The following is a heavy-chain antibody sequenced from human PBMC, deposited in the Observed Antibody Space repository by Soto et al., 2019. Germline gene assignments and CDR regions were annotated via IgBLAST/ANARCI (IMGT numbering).Heavy chain of an antibody. J-gene: IGHJ4*02. V-gene: IGHV3-21*01. D-gene: IGHD3-22*01. Sequence: GGSLRLSCAASGFTFSSYSMNWVRQAPGKGLEWVSSISSSSSYIYYADSVKGRFTISRDNAKNSLYLPMNSLRAEDTALYYCARGLHYYDSSVYYGYWGQGTLVTV. CDR2: ISSSSSYI. CDR3: ARGLHYYDSSVYYGY. CDR1: GFTFSSYS.